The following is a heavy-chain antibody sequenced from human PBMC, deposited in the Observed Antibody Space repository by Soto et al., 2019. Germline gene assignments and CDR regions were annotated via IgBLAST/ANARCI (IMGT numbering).Heavy chain of an antibody. J-gene: IGHJ6*03. V-gene: IGHV3-48*01. D-gene: IGHD3-9*01. CDR1: GFTFSSYS. CDR2: ISSSSSSI. CDR3: ARDQCAGSSPYYDVLTDGHFYYYYMDV. Sequence: EVQLVESGGGLVQPGGSLRLSCAASGFTFSSYSMNWVRQAPGKGLEWVSYISSSSSSIYYADSVKGRCTISRDNAKNSLYLQNNSLRVEDTAVYYWARDQCAGSSPYYDVLTDGHFYYYYMDVWGEGTKVTVSS.